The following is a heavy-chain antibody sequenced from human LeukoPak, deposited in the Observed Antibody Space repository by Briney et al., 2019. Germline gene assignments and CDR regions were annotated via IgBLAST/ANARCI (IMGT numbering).Heavy chain of an antibody. V-gene: IGHV3-74*01. D-gene: IGHD2-15*01. CDR2: INTDGNIT. CDR1: GFTFSNYW. J-gene: IGHJ4*02. CDR3: ARELSGSISRHFDY. Sequence: GGSLRLSCAASGFTFSNYWMHRVRQAPGKGPVWVSRINTDGNITTYADSVKGRFSISRDNAKNALYLQMNSLRAEDTAVFYCARELSGSISRHFDYWGQGTLVTVSS.